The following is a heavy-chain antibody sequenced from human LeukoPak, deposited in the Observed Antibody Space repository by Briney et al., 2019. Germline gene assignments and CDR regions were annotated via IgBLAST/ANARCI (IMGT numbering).Heavy chain of an antibody. CDR1: GGTFSSYA. Sequence: GSSVKVSCKASGGTFSSYAISWVRQAPGQGLKWMGRIIPILGIANYAQKFQGRVTITADKSTSTAYMELSSLRSEDTAVYYCAREPGYGDCFDYWGQGTLVTVSS. CDR2: IIPILGIA. V-gene: IGHV1-69*04. J-gene: IGHJ4*02. CDR3: AREPGYGDCFDY. D-gene: IGHD4-17*01.